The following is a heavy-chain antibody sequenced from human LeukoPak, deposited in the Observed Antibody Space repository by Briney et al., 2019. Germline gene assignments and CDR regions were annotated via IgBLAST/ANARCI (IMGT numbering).Heavy chain of an antibody. CDR3: ARGNNWYGADH. V-gene: IGHV1-2*02. D-gene: IGHD5-24*01. Sequence: SVKVSCKASGYSFIGYKIHWVRQAPGQGLEWMGRINPNNGDTDYAERFQGRVTITRATSITTAYLEVTRLTSDDTAVYFCARGNNWYGADHWGQGTQVTVSS. J-gene: IGHJ4*02. CDR1: GYSFIGYK. CDR2: INPNNGDT.